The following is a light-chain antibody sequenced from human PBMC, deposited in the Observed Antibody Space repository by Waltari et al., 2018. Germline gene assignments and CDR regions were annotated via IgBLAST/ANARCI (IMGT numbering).Light chain of an antibody. V-gene: IGLV2-23*02. Sequence: QSALTQPASVSGTPGQSITISCTGTNSDVGNYNLVSWYQHHPGEAPKLMICEVIKRPSGVFNSFSGSKSGNTASLTISGLQAEDEADYYCCSYAGSGTYVFGTGTKVTVL. CDR3: CSYAGSGTYV. CDR2: EVI. CDR1: NSDVGNYNL. J-gene: IGLJ1*01.